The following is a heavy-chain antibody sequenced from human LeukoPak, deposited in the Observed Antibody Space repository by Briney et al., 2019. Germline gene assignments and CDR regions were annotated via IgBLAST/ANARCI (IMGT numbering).Heavy chain of an antibody. V-gene: IGHV3-49*04. D-gene: IGHD3-22*01. J-gene: IGHJ4*02. CDR1: GFTFGDYA. Sequence: GGSLRLSCTASGFTFGDYAMSWVRQAPGKGLEWVGFIRSKAYGGTTEYAASAKGRFTISRDDSKSIAYLQMNSLKTEDTAVYYCTRDMEIYYDSSGADYWGQGTLVTVSS. CDR2: IRSKAYGGTT. CDR3: TRDMEIYYDSSGADY.